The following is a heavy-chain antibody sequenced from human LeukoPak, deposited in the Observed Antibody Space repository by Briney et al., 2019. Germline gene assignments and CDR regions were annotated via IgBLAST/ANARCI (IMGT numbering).Heavy chain of an antibody. D-gene: IGHD3-22*01. CDR1: GGTFSSYA. CDR3: AREDHETYYYDSSGYWRYY. J-gene: IGHJ4*02. V-gene: IGHV1-69*05. Sequence: SVKVSCKASGGTFSSYAISWVRQAPGQGLEWMGRIIPIFGTANYAQKFQGRVTITTDESTSTAYMELSSLRSEDTAVYYCAREDHETYYYDSSGYWRYYWGQGTLVTVSS. CDR2: IIPIFGTA.